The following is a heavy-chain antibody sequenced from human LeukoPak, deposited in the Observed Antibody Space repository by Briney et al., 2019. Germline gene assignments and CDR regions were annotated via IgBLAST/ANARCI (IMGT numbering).Heavy chain of an antibody. J-gene: IGHJ6*03. CDR1: GYTFTRYA. V-gene: IGHV7-4-1*02. CDR2: INSNTGNA. CDR3: ARVESHGSLGV. Sequence: ASVKVSCKASGYTFTRYALNWVRQAPGQGLEGMGWINSNTGNAKYAQGFTGRFVFSLDTSVSTAYLQISSLKAEDTAVYYCARVESHGSLGVWGNGTTVTV. D-gene: IGHD3-3*01.